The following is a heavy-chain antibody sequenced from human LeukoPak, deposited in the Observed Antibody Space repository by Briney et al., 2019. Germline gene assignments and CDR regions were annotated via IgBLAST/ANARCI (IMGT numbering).Heavy chain of an antibody. V-gene: IGHV5-51*01. J-gene: IGHJ4*02. CDR2: IFPGDSDT. D-gene: IGHD2-2*01. CDR1: GYSFTSYW. CDR3: ARRPCSSISCFFDY. Sequence: GESLKISCKGSGYSFTSYWIGWVRQMPGKGLEWVGLIFPGDSDTRYRPSFQGQVTISADKSISAAYLQWSSLKASDTAMYFCARRPCSSISCFFDYWGQGTLVTVSS.